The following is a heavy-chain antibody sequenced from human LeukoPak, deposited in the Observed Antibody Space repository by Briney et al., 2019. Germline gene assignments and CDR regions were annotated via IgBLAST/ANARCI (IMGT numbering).Heavy chain of an antibody. CDR3: ARRLQWRHGCDY. V-gene: IGHV4-59*08. D-gene: IGHD5-24*01. Sequence: SETLSLTCSVSGASISSYYWSWMRQPPGKGLEWIGYISNSGSTNYNPSLKSRVTISVDTSKNQFSLNLNSMTAADTAVYYCARRLQWRHGCDYWGQGTLVTDSS. CDR1: GASISSYY. CDR2: ISNSGST. J-gene: IGHJ4*02.